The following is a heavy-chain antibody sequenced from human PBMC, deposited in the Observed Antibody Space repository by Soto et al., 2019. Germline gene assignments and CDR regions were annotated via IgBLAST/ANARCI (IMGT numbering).Heavy chain of an antibody. CDR1: GFTFSGYS. CDR2: ISSGSKTI. J-gene: IGHJ4*02. V-gene: IGHV3-48*02. CDR3: VREDILGVRSFDY. D-gene: IGHD3-9*01. Sequence: HPGGSLRLSCAASGFTFSGYSVNWVRQAPGKGLEWISYISSGSKTIYYADSVKGRFIVSRDNAKNSQYLQMNSLRDGDTAVYYCVREDILGVRSFDYWGQGTLVTVSS.